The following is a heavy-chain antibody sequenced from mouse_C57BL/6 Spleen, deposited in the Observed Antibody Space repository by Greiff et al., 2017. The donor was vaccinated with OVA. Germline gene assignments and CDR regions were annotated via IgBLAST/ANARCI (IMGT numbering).Heavy chain of an antibody. V-gene: IGHV1-82*01. CDR3: ARSGVVDYFDY. D-gene: IGHD1-1*01. Sequence: VKLMESGPELVKPGASVKISCKASGYAFSSSWMNWVKQRPGKGLEWIGRIYPGDGDTNYNGKFKGKATLTADKSSSTAYMQLSSLTSEDSAVYFCARSGVVDYFDYWGQGTTLTVSS. CDR2: IYPGDGDT. CDR1: GYAFSSSW. J-gene: IGHJ2*01.